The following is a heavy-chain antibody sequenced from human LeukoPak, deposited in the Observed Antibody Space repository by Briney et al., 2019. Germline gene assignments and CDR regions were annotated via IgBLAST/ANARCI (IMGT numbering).Heavy chain of an antibody. D-gene: IGHD3-22*01. CDR3: AKVEGRISSGYYYYYYGMDV. Sequence: PGGSLRLSCAASGFTFSSYAMSWVRQAPGKGLEWVSAISGSGGSTYYADSVEGRFTISRDNSKNTLYLQMNSQRAEDTAVYFCAKVEGRISSGYYYYYYGMDVWGQGTTVTVSS. CDR1: GFTFSSYA. J-gene: IGHJ6*02. V-gene: IGHV3-23*01. CDR2: ISGSGGST.